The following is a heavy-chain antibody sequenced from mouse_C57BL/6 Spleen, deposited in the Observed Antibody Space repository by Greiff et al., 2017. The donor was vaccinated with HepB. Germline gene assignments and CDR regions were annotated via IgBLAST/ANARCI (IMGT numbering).Heavy chain of an antibody. V-gene: IGHV1-15*01. J-gene: IGHJ3*01. D-gene: IGHD1-1*01. CDR1: GYTFTDYE. CDR3: TRGVLRAY. Sequence: VKLQQSGAELVRPGASVTLSCKASGYTFTDYEMHWVKQTPVHGLEWIGAIDPETGGTAYNQKFKGKAILTADKSSSTAYMELRSLTSEDSAVYYCTRGVLRAYWGQGTLVTVSA. CDR2: IDPETGGT.